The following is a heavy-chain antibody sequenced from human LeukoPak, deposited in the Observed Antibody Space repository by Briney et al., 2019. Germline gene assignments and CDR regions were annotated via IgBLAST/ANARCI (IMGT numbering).Heavy chain of an antibody. V-gene: IGHV3-23*01. CDR2: VRGSDAGT. CDR1: GFTFSSYS. D-gene: IGHD1-26*01. Sequence: GGSLRLSCAASGFTFSSYSMNWVRQAPGKGLEWVSAVRGSDAGTSYADSVKGRFTISRDNSKNTLYLQMNSLRAEDTAVYYCAKNRGGSYYSGSDYWGQGTLVTVSS. J-gene: IGHJ4*02. CDR3: AKNRGGSYYSGSDY.